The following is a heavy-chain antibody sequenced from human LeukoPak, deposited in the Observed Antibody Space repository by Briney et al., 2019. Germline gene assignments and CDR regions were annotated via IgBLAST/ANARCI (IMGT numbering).Heavy chain of an antibody. J-gene: IGHJ4*02. D-gene: IGHD3-22*01. CDR3: ARAAYDSSGYQTPNFDY. CDR2: ISYRGST. Sequence: SETLSLTCTVSGGSISSYYWNWLRQPPGKGLEWIGYISYRGSTDYNPSLKSRVTILVDTSKNQFSLKLSSVTAADTAVYYCARAAYDSSGYQTPNFDYWGRGTLVTVSS. CDR1: GGSISSYY. V-gene: IGHV4-59*01.